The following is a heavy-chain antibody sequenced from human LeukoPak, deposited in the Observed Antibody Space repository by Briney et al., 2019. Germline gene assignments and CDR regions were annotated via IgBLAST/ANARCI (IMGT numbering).Heavy chain of an antibody. Sequence: ASVKVSCKASGYTFTSYGISWVRRAPGQGLEWMGWISAYNGNTNYAQKLQGRVTMTTDTSTSTAYMELRSLRSDDTAVYYCASGGYSYGYEYAFDIWGQGTMVTVSS. D-gene: IGHD5-18*01. V-gene: IGHV1-18*01. CDR1: GYTFTSYG. J-gene: IGHJ3*02. CDR2: ISAYNGNT. CDR3: ASGGYSYGYEYAFDI.